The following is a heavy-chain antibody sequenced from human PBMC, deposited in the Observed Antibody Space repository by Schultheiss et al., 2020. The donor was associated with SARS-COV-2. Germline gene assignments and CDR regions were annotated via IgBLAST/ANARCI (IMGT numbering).Heavy chain of an antibody. CDR3: ARLAGRITMVRRPYYFYY. CDR1: GGSFSGYY. D-gene: IGHD3-10*01. V-gene: IGHV4-34*01. J-gene: IGHJ4*02. CDR2: INHSGST. Sequence: SETLSLTCAVYGGSFSGYYWSWIRQPPGKGLEWIGEINHSGSTNYNPSLKSRVTISVDTSKNQFSLKLSSVTAADTAVYYCARLAGRITMVRRPYYFYYWGQGTLVTVSS.